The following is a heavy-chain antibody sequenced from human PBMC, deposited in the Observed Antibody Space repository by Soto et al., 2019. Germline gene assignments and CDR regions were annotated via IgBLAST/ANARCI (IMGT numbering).Heavy chain of an antibody. J-gene: IGHJ6*02. D-gene: IGHD3-22*01. CDR2: ISYDGSKK. CDR3: ARDRLYESNTQYYNYGMDV. V-gene: IGHV3-30-3*01. CDR1: GFTFTSYA. Sequence: LVESGGGVVQPGRSLRVSCAASGFTFTSYAMHWVRQAPGKGLEWVATISYDGSKKDYADSVKGRFTISRDNSKNTMYLQMNSRRAEDTAVYYCARDRLYESNTQYYNYGMDVWGQGTTVTVSS.